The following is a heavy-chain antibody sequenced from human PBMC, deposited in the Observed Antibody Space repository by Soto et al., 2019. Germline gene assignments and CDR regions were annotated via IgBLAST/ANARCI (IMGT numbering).Heavy chain of an antibody. D-gene: IGHD1-26*01. Sequence: QVELVQSGAEVKKPGASVKVSCKASGGTFSSYAICWVRQAPGQGLEWMGGIIPIFGTANYAQKVQGRVPITADESTSSAYRELGSLRSEARAVYYCASESGQNYGACWGQAPLVSVSS. CDR2: IIPIFGTA. CDR3: ASESGQNYGAC. V-gene: IGHV1-69*12. J-gene: IGHJ4*02. CDR1: GGTFSSYA.